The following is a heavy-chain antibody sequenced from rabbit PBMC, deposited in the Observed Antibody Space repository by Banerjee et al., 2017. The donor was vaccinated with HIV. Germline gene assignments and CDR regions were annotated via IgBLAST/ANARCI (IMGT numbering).Heavy chain of an antibody. CDR1: GFSFSSSHY. D-gene: IGHD1-1*01. J-gene: IGHJ4*01. Sequence: QEQLVESGGGLVQPEGSLTLTCKASGFSFSSSHYMCWVRQAPGKGLEWIACIYTGSSGSTYHASWAKGRFTISKTSSTTVTLQATSLTAADTATYFCARDKTSSSGYALGLWGPGTLVTVS. CDR2: IYTGSSGST. CDR3: ARDKTSSSGYALGL. V-gene: IGHV1S45*01.